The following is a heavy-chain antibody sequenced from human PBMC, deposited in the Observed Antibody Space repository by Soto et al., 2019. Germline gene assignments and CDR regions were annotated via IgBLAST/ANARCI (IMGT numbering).Heavy chain of an antibody. J-gene: IGHJ4*02. CDR1: GFTFSTYS. CDR3: ARDRDAYCSKGICSGPYFDY. D-gene: IGHD2-8*01. CDR2: VSDNSSVI. Sequence: GGSLRLSCAASGFTFSTYSINWVRQAPGKGLEWISYVSDNSSVIYYADAVKGRFTISRDNAKNSLYLQMNSLRDEDTAVYYCARDRDAYCSKGICSGPYFDYWGQGTMVTVYS. V-gene: IGHV3-48*02.